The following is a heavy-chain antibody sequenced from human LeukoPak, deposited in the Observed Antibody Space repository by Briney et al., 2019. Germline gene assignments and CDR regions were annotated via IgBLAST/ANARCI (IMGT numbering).Heavy chain of an antibody. Sequence: GGSLRLSCAASGFTFSSYSMNWVRQAPGKGLEWVSYISSGSSTKYYADSVKGRFTISRDNSKNTLYLQMNSLRAEDTAVYYCAKDIVVVPAASPPDYWGQGTLVTVSS. V-gene: IGHV3-48*01. J-gene: IGHJ4*02. CDR2: ISSGSSTK. CDR3: AKDIVVVPAASPPDY. CDR1: GFTFSSYS. D-gene: IGHD2-2*01.